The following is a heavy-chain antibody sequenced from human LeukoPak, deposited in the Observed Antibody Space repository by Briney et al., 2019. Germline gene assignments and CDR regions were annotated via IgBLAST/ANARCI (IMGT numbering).Heavy chain of an antibody. Sequence: GGSLRLSCAASGFTFSSYWTHWVRQAPGKGLVWVSRINTDGSSTSYADSVKGRFTISRDNAKNTLYLQMNSLRAEDTAVYYCARGGETISPDYWGQGTLVTVSS. V-gene: IGHV3-74*01. CDR2: INTDGSST. D-gene: IGHD3-10*01. CDR1: GFTFSSYW. J-gene: IGHJ4*02. CDR3: ARGGETISPDY.